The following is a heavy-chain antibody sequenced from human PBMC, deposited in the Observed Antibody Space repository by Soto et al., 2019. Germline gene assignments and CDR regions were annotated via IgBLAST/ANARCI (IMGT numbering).Heavy chain of an antibody. J-gene: IGHJ6*02. V-gene: IGHV1-69*13. D-gene: IGHD4-4*01. CDR1: GGTFSSYA. Sequence: VKVSCKASGGTFSSYAISWVRQAPGQGLEWMGGIIPIFGTANYAQKFQGRVTITADKSTSTAYMELSSLRSEDTAVYYCASHSNYDDYYYGMDVWGQGTTVTVSS. CDR2: IIPIFGTA. CDR3: ASHSNYDDYYYGMDV.